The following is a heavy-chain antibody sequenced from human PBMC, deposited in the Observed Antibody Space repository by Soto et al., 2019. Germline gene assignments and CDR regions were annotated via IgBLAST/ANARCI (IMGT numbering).Heavy chain of an antibody. V-gene: IGHV3-7*01. CDR2: IKQDGSEK. D-gene: IGHD6-13*01. CDR1: GFTFSSYW. Sequence: GGSLRLSCAASGFTFSSYWMSWVRQAPGKGLEWVANIKQDGSEKYYVDSVKGRFTISRDNAKNSLYLQMNSLRAEDTAVYYCARDLGYSSSWYVGYYYYYYMDVWGKGTTVTVSS. J-gene: IGHJ6*03. CDR3: ARDLGYSSSWYVGYYYYYYMDV.